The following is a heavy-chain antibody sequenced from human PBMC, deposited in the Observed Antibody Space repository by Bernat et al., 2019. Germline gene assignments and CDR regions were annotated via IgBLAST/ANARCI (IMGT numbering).Heavy chain of an antibody. CDR3: ATTHKYYDIWTGYFPANWFDP. V-gene: IGHV3-23*01. D-gene: IGHD3-9*01. CDR1: GFTFSSYA. Sequence: EVQLLESGGGLVQPGGSLRLSCAAPGFTFSSYAMSWVRQAPGKGLEWVSAIIGSGGSTYYADSVKGRFTISRDNSKNTLYLQLNSLRAEDTAVYYCATTHKYYDIWTGYFPANWFDPWGQGTLVTVSS. CDR2: IIGSGGST. J-gene: IGHJ5*02.